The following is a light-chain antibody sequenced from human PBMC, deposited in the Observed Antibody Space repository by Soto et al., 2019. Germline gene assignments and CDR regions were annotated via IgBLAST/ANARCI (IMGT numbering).Light chain of an antibody. CDR1: QSISTY. J-gene: IGKJ2*01. Sequence: IQMTQSPSSLSASVGDRVTITCRASQSISTYLNWYQQKPGKAPKLLIYAVSSLQGGVPSRFSGSGSGTDFTLTITRLQPEDFSTYYCQQSYGVPGTFGPGTKLEIK. CDR2: AVS. V-gene: IGKV1-39*01. CDR3: QQSYGVPGT.